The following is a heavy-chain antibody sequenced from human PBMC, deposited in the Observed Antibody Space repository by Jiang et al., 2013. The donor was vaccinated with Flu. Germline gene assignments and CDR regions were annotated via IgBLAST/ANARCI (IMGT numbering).Heavy chain of an antibody. D-gene: IGHD1-26*01. CDR2: ISAYNGNT. Sequence: GAEVKKPGASVKVSCKASGYTFTSYGISWVRQAPGQGLEWMGWISAYNGNTNYAQKLQGRVTMTTDTSTSTAYTELSSLRSEDTAVYYCARDSGSYYYFDYWGQGTLVTVSS. CDR1: GYTFTSYG. V-gene: IGHV1-18*01. CDR3: ARDSGSYYYFDY. J-gene: IGHJ4*02.